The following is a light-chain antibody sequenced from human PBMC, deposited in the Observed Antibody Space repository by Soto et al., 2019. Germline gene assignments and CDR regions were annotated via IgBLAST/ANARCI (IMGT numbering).Light chain of an antibody. CDR3: MQAQQFPRT. V-gene: IGKV2-28*01. CDR2: LGS. CDR1: QSLLHSNGYNY. Sequence: DIVMTQSPLSLPVTPGEPASISCRSSQSLLHSNGYNYLDWYLQKPGQSPQLLIYLGSNRASGVPDRFSGSGSGTDFTLKISRVEAFFDGVYYRMQAQQFPRTCGQGTKVDVK. J-gene: IGKJ1*01.